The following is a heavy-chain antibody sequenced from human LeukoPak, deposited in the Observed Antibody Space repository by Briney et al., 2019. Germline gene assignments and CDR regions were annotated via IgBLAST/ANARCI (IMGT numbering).Heavy chain of an antibody. CDR2: IAGSSGYI. CDR3: ARDRGAYCGGDCYLGSDY. D-gene: IGHD2-21*02. V-gene: IGHV3-21*01. CDR1: GFTFSSYT. Sequence: AGGSLRLSCAASGFTFSSYTMNWVRQAPGKGLEWVSSIAGSSGYISYADSVKGRFTISRDNAKKSLYLQMTSLTAEDTAVYYCARDRGAYCGGDCYLGSDYWGRGTLVTVSS. J-gene: IGHJ4*01.